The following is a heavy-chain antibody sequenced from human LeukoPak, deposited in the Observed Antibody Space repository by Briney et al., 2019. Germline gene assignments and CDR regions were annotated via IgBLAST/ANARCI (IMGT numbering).Heavy chain of an antibody. D-gene: IGHD1-1*01. CDR1: GYFFTSYH. Sequence: ASVKVSCKTSGYFFTSYHMHWLRQAPGQGLEWVGILKSSGDTTVYAQKFQGRVTVTRDTSTSTVYMELSSLSSEDTAVYYCAREDPHTYNFDFWGPGTLVTVSS. V-gene: IGHV1-46*01. J-gene: IGHJ4*02. CDR3: AREDPHTYNFDF. CDR2: LKSSGDTT.